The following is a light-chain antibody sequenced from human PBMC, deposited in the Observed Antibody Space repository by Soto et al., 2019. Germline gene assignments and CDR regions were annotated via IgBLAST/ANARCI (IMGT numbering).Light chain of an antibody. CDR1: SGSVSSNY. CDR2: EDS. J-gene: IGLJ2*01. V-gene: IGLV6-57*02. Sequence: NFMLTQPQSVSESPGKTVTISCTGSSGSVSSNYVQWYQKHPGRAPTTVIYEDSRRPSGVPERFSGSVDSSSNSASLTISGVKPEDEADYYCQSYDSGNRGVFGGGTKLTVL. CDR3: QSYDSGNRGV.